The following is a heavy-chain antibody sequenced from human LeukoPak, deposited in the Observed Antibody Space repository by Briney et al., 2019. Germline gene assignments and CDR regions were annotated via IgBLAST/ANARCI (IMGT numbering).Heavy chain of an antibody. CDR3: ARGDYYDSSGYHYEGIDY. CDR2: IAHDGSDK. CDR1: GFTINIYA. J-gene: IGHJ4*02. V-gene: IGHV3-30-3*01. D-gene: IGHD3-22*01. Sequence: PGGSLRLSCAPSGFTINIYAMTWVRQAPGKGLEWVAVIAHDGSDKYYTDSVKGRFTISRDNSKNTLYLQMNSLRAEDTAVYYCARGDYYDSSGYHYEGIDYWGQGTLVTVSS.